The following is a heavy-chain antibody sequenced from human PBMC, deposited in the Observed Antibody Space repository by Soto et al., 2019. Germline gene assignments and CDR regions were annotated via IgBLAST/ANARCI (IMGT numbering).Heavy chain of an antibody. J-gene: IGHJ4*02. CDR1: GGSISNYY. CDR3: ARDHPHSYGVYYFDY. D-gene: IGHD5-18*01. CDR2: IYSSGST. Sequence: SETLSLTCTVSGGSISNYYWNWIRQSPGKGLEWIGYIYSSGSTHYNPSLQNRVTISIDTSKNQVSLNVNSVTAADTAVYHCARDHPHSYGVYYFDYWGQGTPVTVS. V-gene: IGHV4-59*01.